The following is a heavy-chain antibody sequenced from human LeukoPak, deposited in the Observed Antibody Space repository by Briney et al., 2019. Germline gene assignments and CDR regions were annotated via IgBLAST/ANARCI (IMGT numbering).Heavy chain of an antibody. V-gene: IGHV3-23*01. CDR2: TSGSGGSA. CDR3: AKGGNYDPSSWYDD. CDR1: GFTFCNYA. Sequence: GGSLRLSCAASGFTFCNYAMTWVRQALGKGLDWVSTTSGSGGSAYYADSVKGRFTFSRDNSKNTLYLQMNSLRAEDTAVYYCAKGGNYDPSSWYDDWGQGTLVTVSS. D-gene: IGHD6-13*01. J-gene: IGHJ4*02.